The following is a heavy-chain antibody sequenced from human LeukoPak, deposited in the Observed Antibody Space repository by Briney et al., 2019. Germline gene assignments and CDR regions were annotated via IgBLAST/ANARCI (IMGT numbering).Heavy chain of an antibody. CDR2: IYYSGST. V-gene: IGHV4-39*07. CDR1: GGSISSSSYY. J-gene: IGHJ5*02. Sequence: PSETLSLTCTVSGGSISSSSYYWGWLRQPPGKGLEWIGSIYYSGSTYYNPSLKSRVTISVDTSKNQFSLKLSSVTAADTAVYYCARGRITMVRGVIKGVWFDPWGQGTLVTVSS. CDR3: ARGRITMVRGVIKGVWFDP. D-gene: IGHD3-10*01.